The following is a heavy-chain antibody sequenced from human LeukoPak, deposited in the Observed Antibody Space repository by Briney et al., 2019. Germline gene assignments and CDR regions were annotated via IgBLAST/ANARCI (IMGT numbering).Heavy chain of an antibody. CDR3: ARLGIAAAGRAYYYYYYMDV. Sequence: PSETLSLTCAVSGGSISSSNWWSWVRQPPGKGLEWIGEIYHSGSTNHNPSLKSRVTISVDKSKNQFSLKLSSVTAADTAVYYCARLGIAAAGRAYYYYYYMDVWGKGTTVTVSS. D-gene: IGHD6-13*01. J-gene: IGHJ6*03. CDR2: IYHSGST. CDR1: GGSISSSNW. V-gene: IGHV4-4*02.